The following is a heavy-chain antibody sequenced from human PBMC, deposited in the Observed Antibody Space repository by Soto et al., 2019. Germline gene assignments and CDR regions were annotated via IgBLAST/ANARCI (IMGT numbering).Heavy chain of an antibody. Sequence: SETLSLTCAVYGGPFSGYYWSWIRQPPGKGLEWIGEINHSGSTNYNPSLKSRVTISVDTSKNQFSLKLSSVTAADTAVYYCARGRRYYYYYYGMDVWGQGTTVTVSS. CDR3: ARGRRYYYYYYGMDV. V-gene: IGHV4-34*01. CDR1: GGPFSGYY. CDR2: INHSGST. J-gene: IGHJ6*02.